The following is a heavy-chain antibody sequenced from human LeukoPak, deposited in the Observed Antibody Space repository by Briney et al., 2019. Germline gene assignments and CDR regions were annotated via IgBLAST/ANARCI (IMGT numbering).Heavy chain of an antibody. CDR3: ARLWFGELSRFDP. V-gene: IGHV1-69*04. D-gene: IGHD3-10*01. CDR1: GGTFSSYA. Sequence: VASVKVSCKASGGTFSSYAISWVRQAPGQGLEWMGRIIPILGIANYAQKFQGRVTITADKSTSTAYMELSSLRSEDTAVYYCARLWFGELSRFDPWGQGTLVTVSS. CDR2: IIPILGIA. J-gene: IGHJ5*02.